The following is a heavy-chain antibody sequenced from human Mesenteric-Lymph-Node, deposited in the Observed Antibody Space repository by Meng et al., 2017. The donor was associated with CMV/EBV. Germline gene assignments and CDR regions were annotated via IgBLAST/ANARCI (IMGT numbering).Heavy chain of an antibody. V-gene: IGHV2-5*01. D-gene: IGHD3-10*01. J-gene: IGHJ3*01. CDR2: IHWNEDR. CDR1: VFSFSTRTVG. CDR3: ARSHYDGSGRTFDV. Sequence: SGPTLVKPTQTLTLTCTFSVFSFSTRTVGVGWIRQPPGRALEWLALIHWNEDRRFSPSLKSRLTITRDTPKDQVVLTLSDVDPVDTATYYCARSHYDGSGRTFDVWGPGAKVTVSS.